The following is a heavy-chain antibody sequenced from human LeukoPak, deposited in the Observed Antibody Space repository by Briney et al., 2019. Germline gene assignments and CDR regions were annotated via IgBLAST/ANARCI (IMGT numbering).Heavy chain of an antibody. Sequence: GASVKVSCKASGYTFTGYYMHWVRQAPGQGDEWMGWIYPNSGNTGYAQKFQGRVTITRSTSISTAYMELSSLRSEDTAVYYCARGLGGIAHYWGQGTLVTVSS. CDR2: IYPNSGNT. D-gene: IGHD4-23*01. CDR1: GYTFTGYY. CDR3: ARGLGGIAHY. V-gene: IGHV1-8*02. J-gene: IGHJ4*02.